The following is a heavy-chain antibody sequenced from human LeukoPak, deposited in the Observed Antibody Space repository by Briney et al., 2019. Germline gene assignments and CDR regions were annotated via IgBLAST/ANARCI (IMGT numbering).Heavy chain of an antibody. J-gene: IGHJ3*02. V-gene: IGHV3-21*01. CDR2: ISSSSSYI. D-gene: IGHD4-17*01. Sequence: PGRSLRLSCAPSGFTFSSYSMNWVRQAPGKGLEWVSSISSSSSYIYYADSVKGRFTISRDNAKNSLYLQMNSLRAEDTAVYYCARVTVPPNAFDIWGQGTMVTVSS. CDR1: GFTFSSYS. CDR3: ARVTVPPNAFDI.